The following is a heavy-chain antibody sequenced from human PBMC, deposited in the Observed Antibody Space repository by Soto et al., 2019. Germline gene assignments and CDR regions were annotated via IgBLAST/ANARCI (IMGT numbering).Heavy chain of an antibody. V-gene: IGHV1-8*01. Sequence: QVQLVQSGAEVKKPGASVKVSCKASGYTFTSYDINWVRQATGQGLEWMGWMNPNSGNTGYAQKFQGRVTMTRNTSISPAYMELSSLRSEDTAVYYCASDQLNYDILTGYYSYMDVWGKGTTVTVSS. CDR3: ASDQLNYDILTGYYSYMDV. CDR2: MNPNSGNT. CDR1: GYTFTSYD. D-gene: IGHD3-9*01. J-gene: IGHJ6*03.